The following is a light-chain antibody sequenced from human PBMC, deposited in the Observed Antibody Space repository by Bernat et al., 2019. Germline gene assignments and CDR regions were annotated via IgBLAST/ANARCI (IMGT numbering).Light chain of an antibody. Sequence: QSALTQPPSASGAPGQSVTISCTGTSSDVGAYNYVSWYQQHPGKAPNLMIYEVSKRPSGVPDRFSGSKSGNTASLTVSGLQAEDEADYYCSSYAGRNNYVFGTGTKVTVL. CDR2: EVS. CDR3: SSYAGRNNYV. CDR1: SSDVGAYNY. V-gene: IGLV2-8*01. J-gene: IGLJ1*01.